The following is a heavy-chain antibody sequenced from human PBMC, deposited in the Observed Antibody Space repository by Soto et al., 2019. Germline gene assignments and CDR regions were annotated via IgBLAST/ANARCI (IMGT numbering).Heavy chain of an antibody. V-gene: IGHV1-69*01. J-gene: IGHJ4*02. CDR3: ARDGGRHSGGIDY. D-gene: IGHD1-26*01. Sequence: QVQLVQSGAEVKKPGSSVKVSCKASGGTFSSYSINWVRQAPGQGLKWMGEILPIFGTANYAQKFQGRVTITADESTSTAYMELSSLRSDDTAVYYCARDGGRHSGGIDYWGQGTLVTVSS. CDR2: ILPIFGTA. CDR1: GGTFSSYS.